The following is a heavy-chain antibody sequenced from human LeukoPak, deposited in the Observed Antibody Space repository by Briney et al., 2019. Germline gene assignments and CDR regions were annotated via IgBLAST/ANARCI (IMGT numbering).Heavy chain of an antibody. CDR1: GFTFSSYG. V-gene: IGHV3-30*03. D-gene: IGHD6-19*01. CDR3: ARLLSGWYLADY. CDR2: ISYDGSNK. J-gene: IGHJ4*02. Sequence: GGSLRLSCAASGFTFSSYGMHWVRQAPGKGLEWVAVISYDGSNKYYADSVKGRFTLSRDNAKSSLYLQMNSLRAEDTAIYYCARLLSGWYLADYWGQGTLVTVSS.